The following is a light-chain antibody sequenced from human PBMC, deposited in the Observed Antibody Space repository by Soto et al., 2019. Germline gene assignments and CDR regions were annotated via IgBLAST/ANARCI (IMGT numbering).Light chain of an antibody. CDR2: GAS. V-gene: IGKV3-20*01. CDR1: QSVSSSY. CDR3: QQYGSSPPWT. J-gene: IGKJ1*01. Sequence: EIVLTPSPGTLSFSPGERATLSCRATQSVSSSYLAWYQQKPGQAHRLLIYGASSRATGIPDRFSGSGSGTDFTLTISRLEPEDFAVYYCQQYGSSPPWTFGQGTKVDTK.